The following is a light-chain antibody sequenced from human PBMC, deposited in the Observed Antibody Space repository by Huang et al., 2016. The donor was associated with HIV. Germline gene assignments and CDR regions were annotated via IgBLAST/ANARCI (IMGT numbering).Light chain of an antibody. J-gene: IGKJ1*01. CDR3: QQYNNWPQT. V-gene: IGKV3-15*01. Sequence: EIVMTQSPATLSVSPGERATHSCRASQSVSSNLAWYQQKAGQAPRLLMYAVSTRDTGIPARFSGCGSGTEFTLTISSLQSEDFAVYYCQQYNNWPQTFGQGTKVEIK. CDR1: QSVSSN. CDR2: AVS.